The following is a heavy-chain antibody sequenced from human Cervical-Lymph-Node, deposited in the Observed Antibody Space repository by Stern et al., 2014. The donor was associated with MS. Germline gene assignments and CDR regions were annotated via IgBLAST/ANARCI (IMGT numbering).Heavy chain of an antibody. V-gene: IGHV1-46*03. J-gene: IGHJ4*02. CDR2: INPSGGTT. CDR3: AREKRDCSGGSCYSRDDY. CDR1: GYTFTSYY. D-gene: IGHD2-15*01. Sequence: QLVESGAEVKKPGASVKVSCKASGYTFTSYYMHWVRQAPGQGLEGMGIINPSGGTTNHAQKFQGRVTMTRDTSTSTVYMELSSLRSEDTAVYYCAREKRDCSGGSCYSRDDYWGQGTLVTVSS.